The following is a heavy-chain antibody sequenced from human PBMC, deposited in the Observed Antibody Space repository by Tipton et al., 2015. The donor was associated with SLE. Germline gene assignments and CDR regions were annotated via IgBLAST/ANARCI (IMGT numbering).Heavy chain of an antibody. CDR2: IWSDGSKA. CDR3: AKISSWFLIDY. J-gene: IGHJ4*02. V-gene: IGHV3-33*08. D-gene: IGHD2-2*01. CDR1: GFTFSTFG. Sequence: SLRLSCAASGFTFSTFGMHWVHQAPGRGLEWVALIWSDGSKAYYADSVQGRFIISRDNSQNTLYLQMNSLKPEDTAVYYCAKISSWFLIDYWGQGTLVTVSS.